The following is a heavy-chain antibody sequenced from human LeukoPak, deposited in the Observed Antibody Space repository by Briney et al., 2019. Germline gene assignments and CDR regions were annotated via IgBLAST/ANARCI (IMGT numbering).Heavy chain of an antibody. J-gene: IGHJ5*01. Sequence: GGSLRLSCAASGFAFSSYAINWVRQAPGKGLKWVSFINTRGDTVEYADSVKGRFTISRDNAKNSVYLQLNNLRADDTAIYYCARGPGYCSGGSCYSWFDSWGQGTLVTVSS. CDR1: GFAFSSYA. CDR3: ARGPGYCSGGSCYSWFDS. V-gene: IGHV3-48*03. D-gene: IGHD2-15*01. CDR2: INTRGDTV.